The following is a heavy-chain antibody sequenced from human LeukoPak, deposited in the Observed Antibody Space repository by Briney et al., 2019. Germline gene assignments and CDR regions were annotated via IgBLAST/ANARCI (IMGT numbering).Heavy chain of an antibody. Sequence: GGSLRLSCAASGFTFSSYGMHWVRQAPGKGLEWVAFIRYDGSNKYYADSVKCRFTISRDNSKNTLYLQMNSLRAEGTAVYYCANDGYGDYVIDYWGQGTLVTVSS. D-gene: IGHD4-17*01. CDR2: IRYDGSNK. J-gene: IGHJ4*02. V-gene: IGHV3-30*02. CDR3: ANDGYGDYVIDY. CDR1: GFTFSSYG.